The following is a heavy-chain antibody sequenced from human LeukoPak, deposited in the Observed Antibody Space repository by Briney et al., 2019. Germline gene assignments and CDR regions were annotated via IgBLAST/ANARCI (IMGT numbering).Heavy chain of an antibody. Sequence: PSETLSLTCTVSGGSISSYYWGWIRQPPGKGLEWIGEINHSGSTNYNPSLKSRVTISVDTSKNQFSLKLSSVTAADTAVYYCARVGYCSSTSCYPLDYWGQGTLVTVSS. D-gene: IGHD2-2*01. CDR1: GGSISSYY. CDR3: ARVGYCSSTSCYPLDY. CDR2: INHSGST. J-gene: IGHJ4*02. V-gene: IGHV4-34*01.